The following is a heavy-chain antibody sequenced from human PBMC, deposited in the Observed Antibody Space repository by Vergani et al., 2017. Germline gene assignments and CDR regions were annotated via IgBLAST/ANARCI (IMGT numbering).Heavy chain of an antibody. J-gene: IGHJ6*02. CDR1: GGTFSSYA. CDR3: ARANYVDKVATIFFSGMDV. D-gene: IGHD5-12*01. CDR2: IIPIFGTA. V-gene: IGHV1-69*18. Sequence: QVQLVQSGAEVKKPGSSVKVSCKASGGTFSSYAISWVRQAPGQGLEWMGRIIPIFGTANYAQKFQGRVTITADESTSTAYMELSSMRSEDTAVYYCARANYVDKVATIFFSGMDVWGQGTTVTVSS.